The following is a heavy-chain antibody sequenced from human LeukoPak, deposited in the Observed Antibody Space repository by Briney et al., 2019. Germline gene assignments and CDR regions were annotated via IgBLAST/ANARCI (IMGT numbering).Heavy chain of an antibody. CDR3: ARGIAAATSLDY. D-gene: IGHD6-13*01. V-gene: IGHV3-66*01. Sequence: GGSLRLSCAASGFTVRSNYLSWVRQAPGKGLEWVSTIYAGGSTYYADSVKGRFTISRDNSKNTLYLQMNTLRVEDKGVYHWARGIAAATSLDYWGQGTLVTVSS. CDR1: GFTVRSNY. J-gene: IGHJ4*02. CDR2: IYAGGST.